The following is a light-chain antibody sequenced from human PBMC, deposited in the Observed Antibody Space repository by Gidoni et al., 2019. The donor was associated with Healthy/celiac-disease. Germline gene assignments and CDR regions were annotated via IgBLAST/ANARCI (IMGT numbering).Light chain of an antibody. V-gene: IGLV3-1*01. CDR3: QAWDSSTVV. Sequence: SSELTQPPSLSVSSGQTASITCPGDKLGDNYASWYQLKPGQSPGLVIYQDNKRPSGIPERFSGSNSGNTAALTISGTQAMDEADYYCQAWDSSTVVFGGGTKLTVL. J-gene: IGLJ2*01. CDR1: KLGDNY. CDR2: QDN.